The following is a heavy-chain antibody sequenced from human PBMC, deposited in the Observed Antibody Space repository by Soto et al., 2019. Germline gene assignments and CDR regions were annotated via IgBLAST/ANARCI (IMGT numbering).Heavy chain of an antibody. D-gene: IGHD3-22*01. J-gene: IGHJ3*02. CDR1: GFTFSSYG. CDR3: AKLAMIVVVNDAFDI. Sequence: QVQLVESGGGVVQPGRSLRLSCAASGFTFSSYGMHWVRQAPGKGLEWVAVISYDGSNKYYADSVKGRFTISRDNSKNPLYLQMNSLRAEDTAVYYCAKLAMIVVVNDAFDIWGQGTMVTVSS. V-gene: IGHV3-30*18. CDR2: ISYDGSNK.